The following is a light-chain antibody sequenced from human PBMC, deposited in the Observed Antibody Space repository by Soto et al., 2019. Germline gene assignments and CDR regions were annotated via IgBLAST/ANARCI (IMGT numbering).Light chain of an antibody. CDR3: QQYGSSPPIT. J-gene: IGKJ5*01. CDR1: QSVSSN. Sequence: EIVMTQSPATLSVSPGERATLSCRASQSVSSNLAWYQQKPGQAPRLLIYEALNRATGIPDRFSGSGSGTDFTLTISRLEPEDFAVYYCQQYGSSPPITFGQRRRLEI. V-gene: IGKV3-20*01. CDR2: EAL.